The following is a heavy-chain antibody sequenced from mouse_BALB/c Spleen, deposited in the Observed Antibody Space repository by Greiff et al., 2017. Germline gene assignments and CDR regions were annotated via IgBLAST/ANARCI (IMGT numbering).Heavy chain of an antibody. CDR2: IDPETGGT. CDR3: TRWDYEGFDY. J-gene: IGHJ2*01. Sequence: QGQLKESGAELVRPGASVTLSCKASGYTFTDYEMHWVKQTPVHGLEWIGAIDPETGGTAYNQKFKGKATLTADKSSSTAYMELRSLTSEDSAVYYGTRWDYEGFDYWGQGTTLTVSS. V-gene: IGHV1-15*01. D-gene: IGHD2-4*01. CDR1: GYTFTDYE.